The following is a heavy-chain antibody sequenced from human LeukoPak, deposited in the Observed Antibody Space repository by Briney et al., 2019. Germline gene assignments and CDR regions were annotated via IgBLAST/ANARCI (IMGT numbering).Heavy chain of an antibody. D-gene: IGHD6-19*01. Sequence: ASVKVSCKASGYTFTTYPMNWVRQAPGQGLEWMGWINTNTGNPTYAQGFTGRFVFSLDTSVSTACLQISSLKAEDTAVYYCASNRYSSGFDYWGQGTLVTVSS. V-gene: IGHV7-4-1*02. CDR2: INTNTGNP. CDR1: GYTFTTYP. J-gene: IGHJ4*02. CDR3: ASNRYSSGFDY.